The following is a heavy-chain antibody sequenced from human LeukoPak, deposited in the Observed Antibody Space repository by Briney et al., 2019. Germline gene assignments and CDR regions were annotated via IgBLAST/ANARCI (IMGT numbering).Heavy chain of an antibody. Sequence: GGSLRLSCAASGFTITKYWMTWVRQAPGKGLEWVANIKYDGSKTYYMDSVKGRFTISRDTAKNSLYLQMNSLRAEDTAVYYCARDPFGTGITGTTGFGWFDPWGQGTLVTVSS. CDR1: GFTITKYW. D-gene: IGHD1-7*01. J-gene: IGHJ5*02. CDR3: ARDPFGTGITGTTGFGWFDP. V-gene: IGHV3-7*01. CDR2: IKYDGSKT.